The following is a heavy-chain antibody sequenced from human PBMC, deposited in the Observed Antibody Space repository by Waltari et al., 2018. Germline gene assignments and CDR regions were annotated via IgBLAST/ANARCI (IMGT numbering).Heavy chain of an antibody. CDR1: GASLPTYY. CDR2: IHDSGDT. CDR3: ARVHGSESPLSWGTDV. V-gene: IGHV4-59*01. Sequence: QVQLQESGPGLMKPSETLSLSCTVSGASLPTYYLSWIRQPPGKGLEYIGYIHDSGDTNYSPSLRSRVSMSMDTSKNQFSLKVSSVTAADSAVYYCARVHGSESPLSWGTDVWGQGTAVTVSS. J-gene: IGHJ6*02.